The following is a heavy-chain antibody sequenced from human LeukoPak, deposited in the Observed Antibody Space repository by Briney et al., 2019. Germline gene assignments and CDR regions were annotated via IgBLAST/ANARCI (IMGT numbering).Heavy chain of an antibody. Sequence: GGSLRLSCAASGFTFDDYAMHWVRQAPGKGLEWVSGISWNSGSIGYADSVKGRFTISRDNAKNSLYLQMNSLRAEDTALYYCAKELLWFGELLYHAFDIWGQGTMVTVSS. V-gene: IGHV3-9*01. CDR2: ISWNSGSI. D-gene: IGHD3-10*01. J-gene: IGHJ3*02. CDR1: GFTFDDYA. CDR3: AKELLWFGELLYHAFDI.